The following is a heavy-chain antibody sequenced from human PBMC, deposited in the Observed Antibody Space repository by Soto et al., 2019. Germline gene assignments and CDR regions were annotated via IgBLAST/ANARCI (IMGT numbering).Heavy chain of an antibody. CDR1: GFTFSSYG. CDR2: ISYDGSNK. J-gene: IGHJ1*01. D-gene: IGHD2-15*01. CDR3: ARREGYCSGGSCYSAEYFQH. V-gene: IGHV3-30*03. Sequence: GGSLRLSCAASGFTFSSYGMHWVRQAPGKGLERVAVISYDGSNKYYADSVKGRFTISRDNSKNTLYLQMNSLRAEDTAVYYCARREGYCSGGSCYSAEYFQHWGQGTLVTAPQ.